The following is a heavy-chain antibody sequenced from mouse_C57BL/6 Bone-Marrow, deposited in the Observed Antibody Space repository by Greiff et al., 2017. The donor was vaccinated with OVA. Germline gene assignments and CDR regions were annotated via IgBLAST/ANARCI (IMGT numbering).Heavy chain of an antibody. D-gene: IGHD2-5*01. CDR2: IYPGSGNT. J-gene: IGHJ3*01. CDR1: GYSFTDYY. CDR3: ARVYYSNDDWFAY. V-gene: IGHV1-76*01. Sequence: QVPLKESGAELVRPGASVKLSCKASGYSFTDYYINWMKLRPGQGLEWIARIYPGSGNTYYNEKFKGKATLTAEKSSSTAYMQLSSLTSDDSAVYFCARVYYSNDDWFAYWGQGTLVTVSA.